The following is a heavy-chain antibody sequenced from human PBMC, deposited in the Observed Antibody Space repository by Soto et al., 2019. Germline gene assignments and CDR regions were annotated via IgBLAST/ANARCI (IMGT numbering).Heavy chain of an antibody. V-gene: IGHV4-59*01. Sequence: TSETLSLTCTVSGGSISSYYWSWIRQPPGKGLEWIGYIYYSGSTNYNPSLKSRVTISVDTSKNQFSLKLSSVTAADTAVYYCARTMVRGVTFSLYYYYGMDVWGQGTTVTVSS. CDR1: GGSISSYY. CDR3: ARTMVRGVTFSLYYYYGMDV. J-gene: IGHJ6*02. D-gene: IGHD3-10*01. CDR2: IYYSGST.